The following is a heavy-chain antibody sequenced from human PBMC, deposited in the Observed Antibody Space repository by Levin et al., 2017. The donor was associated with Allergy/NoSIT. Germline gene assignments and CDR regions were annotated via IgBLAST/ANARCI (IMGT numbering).Heavy chain of an antibody. Sequence: WASVKVSCKASGYNLNTYLITWVRQAPGQGLECLGWISTYNGYTNYAQKFQGRVTMTTDTPTSTAYVEFWSLRSDDTAVYYCARYCTGATCNHRYVDSMDGWGQGTTVTVSS. D-gene: IGHD2-8*02. V-gene: IGHV1-18*01. J-gene: IGHJ6*01. CDR1: GYNLNTYL. CDR2: ISTYNGYT. CDR3: ARYCTGATCNHRYVDSMDG.